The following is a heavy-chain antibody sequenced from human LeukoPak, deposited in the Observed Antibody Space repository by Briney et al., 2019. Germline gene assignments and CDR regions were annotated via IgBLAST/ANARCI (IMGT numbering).Heavy chain of an antibody. V-gene: IGHV3-23*01. CDR2: ISGSGGST. CDR3: ARDEESHIVVVPAALYYFDY. J-gene: IGHJ4*02. CDR1: GFTFSSYA. Sequence: PGGSLRLSCAASGFTFSSYAMSWVRQAPGKGLEWVSAISGSGGSTYYADSVKGRFTISRDNSKNTLYLQMNSLRAEDTAVYYCARDEESHIVVVPAALYYFDYWGQGTLVTVSS. D-gene: IGHD2-2*01.